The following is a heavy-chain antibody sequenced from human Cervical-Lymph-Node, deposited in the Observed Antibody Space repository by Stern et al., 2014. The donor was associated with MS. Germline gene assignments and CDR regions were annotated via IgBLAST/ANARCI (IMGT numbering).Heavy chain of an antibody. J-gene: IGHJ5*02. CDR2: VIPFVGTS. CDR3: AGGSGDNWFGP. CDR1: GG. Sequence: VQLVESGAEVKKPGSSVKVSCKSSGGISWVRQAPGQGLEWMGGVIPFVGTSNYAQKFQGRVTITADTSTNTTYLHLSRLTSADTAVYYCAGGSGDNWFGPWGQGTLVTVSS. D-gene: IGHD3-16*01. V-gene: IGHV1-69*06.